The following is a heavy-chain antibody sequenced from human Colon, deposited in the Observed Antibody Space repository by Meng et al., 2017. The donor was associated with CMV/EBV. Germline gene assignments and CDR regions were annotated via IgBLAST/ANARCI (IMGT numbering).Heavy chain of an antibody. Sequence: CRASGYNFRDFWIHWVRQAHGQGLEWLGRVNPNNGATNYAQKFQDRVTLTTDASITTAYMELSGLKSDDTALYYCSLLTMVRGVNPDWGQGTLVTVSS. CDR3: SLLTMVRGVNPD. D-gene: IGHD3-10*01. CDR2: VNPNNGAT. V-gene: IGHV1-2*06. CDR1: GYNFRDFW. J-gene: IGHJ4*02.